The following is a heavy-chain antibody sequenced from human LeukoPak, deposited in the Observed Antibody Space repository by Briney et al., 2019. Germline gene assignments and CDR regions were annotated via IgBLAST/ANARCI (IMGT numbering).Heavy chain of an antibody. J-gene: IGHJ4*02. V-gene: IGHV4-39*01. CDR1: GGSISSSSYY. Sequence: SETLSLTCTVSGGSISSSSYYWGWIRQPPGKGLGWIGSIYYSGSTSYNPSLTRRVTISVATSKNQFSLKLSSVTAADTAVSYCALIAAAGTEDYWGQGTLVTVSS. D-gene: IGHD6-13*01. CDR2: IYYSGST. CDR3: ALIAAAGTEDY.